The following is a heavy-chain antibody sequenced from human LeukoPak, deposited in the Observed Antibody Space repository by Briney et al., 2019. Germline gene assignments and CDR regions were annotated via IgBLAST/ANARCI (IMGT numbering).Heavy chain of an antibody. D-gene: IGHD3-10*01. J-gene: IGHJ4*02. CDR3: ARWSYGSMDY. V-gene: IGHV4-39*01. CDR2: IYYSGSP. Sequence: SETLSLTCTVSGGSISSSSYYWGYIRQPPGKGLEWIGNIYYSGSPYYNPSLKSRVTISVDTSKNQFSLKLSSVTAADTAVYYCARWSYGSMDYWGQGTLVTVSS. CDR1: GGSISSSSYY.